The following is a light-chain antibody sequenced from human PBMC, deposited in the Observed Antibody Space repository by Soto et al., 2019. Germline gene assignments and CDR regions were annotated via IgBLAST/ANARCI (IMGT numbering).Light chain of an antibody. CDR2: RAS. CDR3: QQYSNAPRT. Sequence: EIVLRQSPGTLSLSPGETATLSCRASQSINNYFLAWHQQRPGQAPRLLIFRASQRASGIPDRFGGSGSGTDFTLTITRLEPEDFAVYYCQQYSNAPRTFGQGTKVDIK. CDR1: QSINNYF. V-gene: IGKV3-20*01. J-gene: IGKJ1*01.